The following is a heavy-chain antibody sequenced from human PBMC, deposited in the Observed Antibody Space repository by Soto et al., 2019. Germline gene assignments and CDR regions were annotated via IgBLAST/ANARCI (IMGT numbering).Heavy chain of an antibody. CDR2: IYYSGST. V-gene: IGHV4-39*01. CDR3: ARPAAGAMVTV. D-gene: IGHD5-18*01. J-gene: IGHJ4*02. CDR1: GGSISSSSYY. Sequence: SETLSLTCTVSGGSISSSSYYWGWIRQPPGKGLEWIGSIYYSGSTYYTPSLKSRVTISVDTSKNQFSLKLSSVTAADTAVYYCARPAAGAMVTVWAQGTLDTFSS.